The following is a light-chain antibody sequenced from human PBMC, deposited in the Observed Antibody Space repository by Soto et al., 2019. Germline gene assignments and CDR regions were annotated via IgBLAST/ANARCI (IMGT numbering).Light chain of an antibody. J-gene: IGKJ5*01. V-gene: IGKV1-12*01. CDR1: QGLSGS. CDR3: QQGRNWPLT. Sequence: DIQMTQSPSSVSASVGDRVTITCRATQGLSGSLAWHQQKPGKAPKLLISVTSLLQSGVPSRFSGSAAGTDFTLTIDSLQPEDLATYYCQQGRNWPLTFGQGTRLEIK. CDR2: VTS.